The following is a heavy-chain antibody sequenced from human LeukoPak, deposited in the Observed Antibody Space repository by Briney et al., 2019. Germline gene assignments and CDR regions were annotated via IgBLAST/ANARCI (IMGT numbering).Heavy chain of an antibody. J-gene: IGHJ3*02. V-gene: IGHV3-21*01. Sequence: PGGSLRLSCAASGFTFSSYSMNWVRQAPGKGLEWVSSISSSSSYIYYADSVKGRFTISRDNAKNSLYLQMNSLRAEDTAVYYCAREGDVITMIVAEAFDIWGQGTMVTVSS. D-gene: IGHD3-22*01. CDR2: ISSSSSYI. CDR1: GFTFSSYS. CDR3: AREGDVITMIVAEAFDI.